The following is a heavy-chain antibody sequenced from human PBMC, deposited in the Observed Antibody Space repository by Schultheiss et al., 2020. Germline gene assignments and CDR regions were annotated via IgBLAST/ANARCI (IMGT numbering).Heavy chain of an antibody. CDR2: ISPYNGNT. CDR3: ARDKRNTSPFDY. CDR1: GYTLISCG. D-gene: IGHD1-1*01. V-gene: IGHV1-18*01. J-gene: IGHJ4*02. Sequence: ASVKVSCKASGYTLISCGVNWVRQAPGQGLEWMGWISPYNGNTQYAQKFQGRVTLTTDTSTTTAYMDLRSLKSDDTAVYYCARDKRNTSPFDYWGQGTLVTVSS.